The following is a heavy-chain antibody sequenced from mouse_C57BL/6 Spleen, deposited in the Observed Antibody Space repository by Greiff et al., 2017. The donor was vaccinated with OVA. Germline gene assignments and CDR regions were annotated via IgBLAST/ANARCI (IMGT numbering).Heavy chain of an antibody. CDR2: ISYDGSN. J-gene: IGHJ4*01. CDR1: GYSITSGYY. V-gene: IGHV3-6*01. Sequence: VQLKESGPGLVKPSQSLSLTCSVTGYSITSGYYWNWIRQFPGNKLEWMGYISYDGSNNYNPSLKNRISITRDTSKNQFFLKLNSVTTEDTATYYCARGDYDGGVYYYAMDYWGQGTSVTVSS. D-gene: IGHD2-4*01. CDR3: ARGDYDGGVYYYAMDY.